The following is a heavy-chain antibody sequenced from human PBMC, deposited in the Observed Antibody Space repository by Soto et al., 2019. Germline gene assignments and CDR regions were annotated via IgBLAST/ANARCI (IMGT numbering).Heavy chain of an antibody. J-gene: IGHJ4*02. CDR1: GGSIRNVY. Sequence: SETLSLTCTVSGGSIRNVYWSWIRQPPGKGLEWIGFIFHSGNANYNPSLKSRVTMSVDTSKNQFSLSLDSVTAADTAVYFCARAHAPTLPFDYWGQGTLVTVSS. CDR3: ARAHAPTLPFDY. CDR2: IFHSGNA. D-gene: IGHD2-15*01. V-gene: IGHV4-59*01.